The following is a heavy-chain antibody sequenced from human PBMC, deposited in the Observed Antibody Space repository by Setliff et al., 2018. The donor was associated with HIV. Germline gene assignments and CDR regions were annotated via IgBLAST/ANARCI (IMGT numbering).Heavy chain of an antibody. D-gene: IGHD1-26*01. CDR3: ARVHSGSYYVRRDDAFDI. J-gene: IGHJ3*02. CDR1: GGSISSYY. V-gene: IGHV4-59*01. CDR2: IYYSGST. Sequence: PSETLSVTCTVSGGSISSYYWSWIRQPPGKGLEWIGYIYYSGSTNYNPSLKSRVTISVDTSKNQFSLKLSSVTAADTAVYYCARVHSGSYYVRRDDAFDIWGQGTMVTVSS.